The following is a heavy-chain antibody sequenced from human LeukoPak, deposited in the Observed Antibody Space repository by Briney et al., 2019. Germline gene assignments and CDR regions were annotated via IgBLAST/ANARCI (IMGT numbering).Heavy chain of an antibody. Sequence: ASVKVSCKASGGTFSSYAISWVRQAPGQGLEWMGGIIPIFGTANYAQKFQGRVTITTDESTSTAYMELSSLRSEDTAVYYCARGADVVVTAIAAFDIWGHGTMVTVSS. CDR3: ARGADVVVTAIAAFDI. D-gene: IGHD2-21*02. J-gene: IGHJ3*02. V-gene: IGHV1-69*05. CDR1: GGTFSSYA. CDR2: IIPIFGTA.